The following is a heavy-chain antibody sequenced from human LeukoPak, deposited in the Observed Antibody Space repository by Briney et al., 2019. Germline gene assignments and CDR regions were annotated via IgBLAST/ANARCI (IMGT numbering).Heavy chain of an antibody. D-gene: IGHD1-14*01. Sequence: SETLSLTCAVYGGSFRGYYWSWIRQPPGKGLEWIGVISHTGSTNYIPSLKSRVTMSVDTSKNQFSLKLNSVTAADTAVYYCASDLNNRSRGYWGQGTLVTVYS. V-gene: IGHV4-34*01. CDR3: ASDLNNRSRGY. CDR1: GGSFRGYY. J-gene: IGHJ4*02. CDR2: ISHTGST.